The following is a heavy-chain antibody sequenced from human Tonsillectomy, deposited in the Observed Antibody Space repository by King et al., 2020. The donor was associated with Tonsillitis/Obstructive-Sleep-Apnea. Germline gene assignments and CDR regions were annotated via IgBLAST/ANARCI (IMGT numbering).Heavy chain of an antibody. CDR2: ISNDGSNK. D-gene: IGHD6-19*01. CDR1: GFTFSSYA. Sequence: QLVQSGGGVVQPGRSLRLSCAASGFTFSSYAMHWVRQAPGKGLEWVALISNDGSNKYYADSVKGRFTISRDNSKYTLCLQMNSLRAEDTAVYYCAREIGSSGWYPHFDYWGQGTLLTVSS. V-gene: IGHV3-30*04. J-gene: IGHJ4*02. CDR3: AREIGSSGWYPHFDY.